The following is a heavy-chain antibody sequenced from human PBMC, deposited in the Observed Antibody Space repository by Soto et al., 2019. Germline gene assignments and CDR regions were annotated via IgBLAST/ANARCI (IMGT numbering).Heavy chain of an antibody. CDR2: VSGNGDTT. J-gene: IGHJ4*02. CDR1: GFTFSSYA. Sequence: EVQLLESGGGLVQPGGSLRLSCAASGFTFSSYAMSWVRQAPGKGLEWVSGVSGNGDTTYYADSVKGRFTVSRDNSKNTLYLQMNSLKAEDTAVYYCAKEKVQYSSSSEAFDYWGQGTLVTVSS. CDR3: AKEKVQYSSSSEAFDY. V-gene: IGHV3-23*01. D-gene: IGHD6-6*01.